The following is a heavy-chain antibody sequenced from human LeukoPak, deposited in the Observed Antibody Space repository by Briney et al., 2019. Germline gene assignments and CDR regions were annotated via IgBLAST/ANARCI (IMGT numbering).Heavy chain of an antibody. CDR3: ASRGWSLPLLCYGMDV. D-gene: IGHD6-19*01. CDR1: GFPFSSYA. J-gene: IGHJ6*02. V-gene: IGHV3-30*04. CDR2: ISYDGSNK. Sequence: GGSLTLSCAVSGFPFSSYAMHWVRQAPGKGLEWVAVISYDGSNKYYADSVKGRFTISRDNSKNTLYLQMNSLRAEDTAVYYCASRGWSLPLLCYGMDVWGQGTTVTVSS.